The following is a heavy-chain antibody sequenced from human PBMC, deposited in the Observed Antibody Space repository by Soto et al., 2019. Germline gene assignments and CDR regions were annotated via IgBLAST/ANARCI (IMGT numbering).Heavy chain of an antibody. CDR1: VFTFSIYS. J-gene: IGHJ5*02. D-gene: IGHD4-17*01. Sequence: PWGSLPLSCASSVFTFSIYSMNWVRQAPGKGLEWVSSISSSSSYVYYADSVKGRFTISRDNAKNSLYLQMKSLRAEDTAVYYCAREGDPLSTVNRNWFDPWGQGTLVTVSS. V-gene: IGHV3-21*01. CDR2: ISSSSSYV. CDR3: AREGDPLSTVNRNWFDP.